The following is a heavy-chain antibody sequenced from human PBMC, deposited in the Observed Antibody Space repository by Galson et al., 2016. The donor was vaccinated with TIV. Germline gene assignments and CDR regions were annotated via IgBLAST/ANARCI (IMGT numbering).Heavy chain of an antibody. Sequence: SETLSLTCSVSGGSFSDFHWSWIRQSAGKGLEWIGRMYSGGSTNFNPSLKSRVTMSIDTSKNQFSLKLNSVTAADTAVYYCARADNWSAPQFNYWGQGALVTVSS. CDR2: MYSGGST. CDR1: GGSFSDFH. J-gene: IGHJ4*01. CDR3: ARADNWSAPQFNY. V-gene: IGHV4-4*07. D-gene: IGHD1-1*01.